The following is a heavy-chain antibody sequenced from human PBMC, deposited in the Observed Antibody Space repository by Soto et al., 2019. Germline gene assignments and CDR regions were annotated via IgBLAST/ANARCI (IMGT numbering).Heavy chain of an antibody. V-gene: IGHV4-39*01. D-gene: IGHD4-17*01. CDR1: GGSISSSSYY. CDR2: IYYSGST. J-gene: IGHJ3*02. CDR3: ARRSSTVTAFDI. Sequence: PSETLSLTCTVSGGSISSSSYYWGWIRQPPGKGLEWIGSIYYSGSTYYNPSLKSRVTISVDTSKNQFSLKLSSVTAADTAVYYCARRSSTVTAFDIWGQGTMVTVSS.